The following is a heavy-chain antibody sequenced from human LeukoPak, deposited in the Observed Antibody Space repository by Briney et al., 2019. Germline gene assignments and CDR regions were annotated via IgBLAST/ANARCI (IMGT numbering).Heavy chain of an antibody. V-gene: IGHV3-23*01. CDR3: AKVTPMAYYYFDY. CDR2: ISVSGGST. J-gene: IGHJ4*02. D-gene: IGHD5-18*01. CDR1: GFTFSSYA. Sequence: HPGGSLRLSCAASGFTFSSYAMSWVRQAPGKGLEWVSAISVSGGSTYYADSVKGRFTISRDNSKNTLYLQMNSLRAEDTAVHYCAKVTPMAYYYFDYWGQGTLVTVSS.